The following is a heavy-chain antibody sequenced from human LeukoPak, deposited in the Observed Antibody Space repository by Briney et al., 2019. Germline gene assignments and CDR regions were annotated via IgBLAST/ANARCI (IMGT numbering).Heavy chain of an antibody. CDR3: AREDPQTRVPEGMDV. CDR2: INHSGST. Sequence: KTSETLSLTCAVYGGSFSGYYWSWIRQPPGKGLEWIGEINHSGSTNYNPSLKSRVTISVDTSKNQFSLKLNSVTAADTAVYYCAREDPQTRVPEGMDVWGQGTTVTVSS. D-gene: IGHD4/OR15-4a*01. J-gene: IGHJ6*02. V-gene: IGHV4-34*01. CDR1: GGSFSGYY.